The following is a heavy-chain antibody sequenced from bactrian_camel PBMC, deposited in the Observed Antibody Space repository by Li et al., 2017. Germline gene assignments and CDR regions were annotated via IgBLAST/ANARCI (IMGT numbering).Heavy chain of an antibody. CDR2: IAGDGTI. V-gene: IGHV3S44*01. D-gene: IGHD3*01. Sequence: DVQLVESGGGSVQAGESLRLSCVVSGLTHSSACMGWFRQAPGKEREGVAAIAGDGTIVYTDSVKGRFTISKGGARNTVYLQMNSLKPEDTGMYYCATDQEWSPLMGRPTSVCSKKGYNFWGQGTQVTVS. CDR3: ATDQEWSPLMGRPTSVCSKKGYNF. J-gene: IGHJ4*01. CDR1: GLTHSSAC.